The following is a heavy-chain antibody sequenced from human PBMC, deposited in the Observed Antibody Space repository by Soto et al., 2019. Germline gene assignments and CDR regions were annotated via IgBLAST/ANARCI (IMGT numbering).Heavy chain of an antibody. D-gene: IGHD3-10*01. CDR2: IWYDGSNK. CDR1: GFTFSSYG. Sequence: GGSLRLSCAASGFTFSSYGMHWVRQAPGKGLEWVAVIWYDGSNKYYADSVKGRFTISRDNSKNTLYLQMNSLRAEDTAVYYCARTMVRGVITPTTLDYWGQGTLVTVSS. CDR3: ARTMVRGVITPTTLDY. J-gene: IGHJ4*02. V-gene: IGHV3-33*01.